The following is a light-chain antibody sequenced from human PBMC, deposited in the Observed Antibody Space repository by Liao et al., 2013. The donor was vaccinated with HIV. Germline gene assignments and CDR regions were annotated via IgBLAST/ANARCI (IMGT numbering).Light chain of an antibody. CDR2: YNS. Sequence: SYELTQPPSVSVAPGKTARITCGGNNIGSKSVHWYQQKPGQAPVLVIYYNSDRPSGIPERFSGSSSGDTATLTISGTQAMDEADYYCQAWDRNTAIFGGGTKLTVL. CDR1: NIGSKS. V-gene: IGLV3-21*01. CDR3: QAWDRNTAI. J-gene: IGLJ2*01.